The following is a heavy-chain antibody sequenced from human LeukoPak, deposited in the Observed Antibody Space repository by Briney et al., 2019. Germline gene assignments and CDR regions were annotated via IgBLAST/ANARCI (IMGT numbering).Heavy chain of an antibody. CDR3: ARVRRDTAMVNYMDV. CDR1: GFTFSSYE. CDR2: ISSSGSTI. D-gene: IGHD5-18*01. Sequence: PGGSLRLSCAASGFTFSSYEMNWVRQAPGKGLEWVSYISSSGSTIYYADSVKGRFTISRDNAKNSLYLQMNSLRAEDTAVYYCARVRRDTAMVNYMDVWGKGTTVTISS. V-gene: IGHV3-48*03. J-gene: IGHJ6*03.